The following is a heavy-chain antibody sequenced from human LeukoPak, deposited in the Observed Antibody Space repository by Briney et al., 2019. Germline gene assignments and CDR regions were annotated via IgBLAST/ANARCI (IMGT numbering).Heavy chain of an antibody. D-gene: IGHD3-9*01. Sequence: GGSLRLSCAASGFTFSSYEMNWVRQAPGKGLEWVSYISSSGSTIYYADSVKGRFTISRDNAKNSLYLQMNSLRAEVTAVYYCAKVCEKYYDILIGYSNPDYWGQGTLVSVSS. CDR2: ISSSGSTI. CDR1: GFTFSSYE. V-gene: IGHV3-48*03. CDR3: AKVCEKYYDILIGYSNPDY. J-gene: IGHJ4*02.